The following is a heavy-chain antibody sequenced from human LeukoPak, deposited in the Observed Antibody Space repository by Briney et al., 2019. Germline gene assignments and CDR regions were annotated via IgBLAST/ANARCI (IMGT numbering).Heavy chain of an antibody. V-gene: IGHV5-51*01. CDR1: GYTFTSYW. CDR3: ARTAEASSGYSY. CDR2: VYPGDSDT. J-gene: IGHJ4*02. D-gene: IGHD3-22*01. Sequence: GESLKISCKGSGYTFTSYWIGWVRQMPGKSLEWMGIVYPGDSDTRYSPSFQGQVTISADKSINTAYLQWSSLKASDTAIYYCARTAEASSGYSYWGQGTLVTVSS.